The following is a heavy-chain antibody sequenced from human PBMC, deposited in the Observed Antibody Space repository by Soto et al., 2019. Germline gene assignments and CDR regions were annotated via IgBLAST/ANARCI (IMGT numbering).Heavy chain of an antibody. J-gene: IGHJ3*02. D-gene: IGHD5-18*01. CDR3: ARDLRGYSYGYDAFDI. V-gene: IGHV4-59*01. CDR2: ISYSGIT. CDR1: GGSISNFY. Sequence: SETLSLTCPVSGGSISNFYWSWIRQPPGKGLEWMGYISYSGITNYNPSLKSRFTISVDTSKNQFSLKLSSVTAADAAVYYCARDLRGYSYGYDAFDIWGQGTMVTVSS.